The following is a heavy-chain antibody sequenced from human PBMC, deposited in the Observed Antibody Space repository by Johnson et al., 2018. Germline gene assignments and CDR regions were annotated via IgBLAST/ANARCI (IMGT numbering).Heavy chain of an antibody. Sequence: VQLVQSGGGLVQPGGSLRLSCVASGFTLSTNWMSWVRQTPGKGLEWVANIKQDGSEKYYLDSVKGRFTISRDNAKNSLYLQMNSLRADDTAVYFCAGEGEPTTILVEVRGHYFFGLDVWGLGTTVTVS. J-gene: IGHJ6*02. CDR2: IKQDGSEK. CDR1: GFTLSTNW. V-gene: IGHV3-7*01. CDR3: AGEGEPTTILVEVRGHYFFGLDV. D-gene: IGHD3-3*01.